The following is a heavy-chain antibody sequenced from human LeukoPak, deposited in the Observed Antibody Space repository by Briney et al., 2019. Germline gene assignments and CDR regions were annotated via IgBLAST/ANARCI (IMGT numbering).Heavy chain of an antibody. J-gene: IGHJ3*02. D-gene: IGHD3-3*01. CDR3: ARRYYDFHDAFDI. CDR1: GYTFTSYG. Sequence: ASVKVSCKASGYTFTSYGISWVRQAPGQGLEWMGWISAYNGNTNYAQKLQGRVTMATDTSTSTAYMELRSLRSDDTAVYYCARRYYDFHDAFDIWGQGTMVPVSS. CDR2: ISAYNGNT. V-gene: IGHV1-18*01.